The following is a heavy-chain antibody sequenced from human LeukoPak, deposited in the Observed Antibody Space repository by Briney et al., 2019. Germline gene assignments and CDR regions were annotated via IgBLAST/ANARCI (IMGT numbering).Heavy chain of an antibody. CDR1: GGSFSGYY. CDR2: INHSGST. CDR3: ASGPPRWGYCSSTSCYTVDY. J-gene: IGHJ4*02. Sequence: SETLSLTCAVYGGSFSGYYWSWIRQPPGKGLEWIGEINHSGSTNYNPSLKSRVTISVDTSKNQFSLKLSSVTAADTAVYYCASGPPRWGYCSSTSCYTVDYWGQGTLVTVSS. V-gene: IGHV4-34*01. D-gene: IGHD2-2*02.